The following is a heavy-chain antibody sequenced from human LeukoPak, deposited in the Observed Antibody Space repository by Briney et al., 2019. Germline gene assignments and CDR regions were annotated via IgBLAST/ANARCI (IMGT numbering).Heavy chain of an antibody. CDR3: ARQRRYCSGDNCYQRTFDY. J-gene: IGHJ4*02. CDR2: IRYDGSNK. CDR1: AFTFSSYG. Sequence: GGSLRLSCAASAFTFSSYGMHWVRQAPGKGREWVAFIRYDGSNKYYADSVKGRFTISRDNAKNSLYLQMNSLRAEDTAVYYCARQRRYCSGDNCYQRTFDYWGQGTLVTVSS. V-gene: IGHV3-30*02. D-gene: IGHD2-15*01.